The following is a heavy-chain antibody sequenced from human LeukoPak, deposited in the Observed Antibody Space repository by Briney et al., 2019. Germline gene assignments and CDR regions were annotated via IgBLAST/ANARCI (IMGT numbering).Heavy chain of an antibody. CDR1: GYTFTGYY. D-gene: IGHD3-3*01. V-gene: IGHV1-24*01. Sequence: GASVKVSCKASGYTFTGYYMHWVRQAPGKGLEWMGGFDPEDGETIYAQKFQGRVTMTEDTSTDTAYMELSSLRSEDTAVYYCATYFTPRRKLRFLGPDWFDPWGQGTLVTVSS. J-gene: IGHJ5*02. CDR2: FDPEDGET. CDR3: ATYFTPRRKLRFLGPDWFDP.